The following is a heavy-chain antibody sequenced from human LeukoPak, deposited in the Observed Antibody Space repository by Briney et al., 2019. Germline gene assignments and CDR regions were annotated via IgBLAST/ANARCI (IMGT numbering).Heavy chain of an antibody. CDR3: ARVEGYCSSTSCYAFDS. CDR2: TYYSGST. D-gene: IGHD2-2*01. CDR1: GGSISSHY. V-gene: IGHV4-59*11. Sequence: SETLSLTCTVSGGSISSHYWSWIRQPPGQGLEWIGYTYYSGSTNYNPSLKSRVTISVDTSKNQFSLKLSSVTAADTAVYYCARVEGYCSSTSCYAFDSGGQGTMVTVSA. J-gene: IGHJ3*02.